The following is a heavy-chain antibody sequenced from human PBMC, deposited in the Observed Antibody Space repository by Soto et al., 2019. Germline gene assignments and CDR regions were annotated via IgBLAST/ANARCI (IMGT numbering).Heavy chain of an antibody. CDR3: ARIGVVVAASYYYYYYMDV. CDR1: GYTFTSYD. J-gene: IGHJ6*03. CDR2: MNPNSGNT. D-gene: IGHD2-15*01. Sequence: GASVKVSCKASGYTFTSYDINWVRQATGQGLEWMGWMNPNSGNTGYAQKFQGRVTMTRNTSISTAYMELSSLRSEDTAVYYCARIGVVVAASYYYYYYMDVWGKGTTVTVSS. V-gene: IGHV1-8*01.